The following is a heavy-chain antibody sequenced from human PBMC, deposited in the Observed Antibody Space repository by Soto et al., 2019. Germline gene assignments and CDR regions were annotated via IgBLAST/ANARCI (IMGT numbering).Heavy chain of an antibody. CDR1: GFTFSDHY. CDR2: IRNKANRYFT. V-gene: IGHV3-72*01. Sequence: EVQLVESGGGLVQPGGSLRLSCAASGFTFSDHYMDWVCQAPGKGLEWVGRIRNKANRYFTQYAASVKGRFTISRDDSKNSLYLEMNSLKTEDTAVYYCGRVRHGGPMSTVDYWGQGILVTVSS. CDR3: GRVRHGGPMSTVDY. J-gene: IGHJ4*02. D-gene: IGHD4-4*01.